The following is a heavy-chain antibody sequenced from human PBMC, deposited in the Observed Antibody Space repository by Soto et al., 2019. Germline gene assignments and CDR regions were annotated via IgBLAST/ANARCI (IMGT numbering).Heavy chain of an antibody. CDR1: GFTFSSYA. J-gene: IGHJ4*02. D-gene: IGHD6-13*01. V-gene: IGHV3-23*01. Sequence: EVQLLESGGGLVQPGGSLRLSCAASGFTFSSYAMSWVRQAPGKGLEWVSAISGGTSSTYYADSVKGRFTISRDNSKNTLYLQMNSLSAEDTAVYYCSKERWAVAGTPTLDYWGQGTLVTVSS. CDR3: SKERWAVAGTPTLDY. CDR2: ISGGTSST.